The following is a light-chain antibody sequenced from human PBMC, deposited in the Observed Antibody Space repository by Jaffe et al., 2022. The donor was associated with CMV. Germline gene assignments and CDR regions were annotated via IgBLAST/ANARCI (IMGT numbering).Light chain of an antibody. V-gene: IGKV1-39*01. Sequence: DIQMTQSPSSLSASVGDRVTITCRASQSISKYLNWYQQNPGKAPKLLIFGASSLQGGVSTRFSGSGSGTDFTLTISSLQPEDFATYYCQHSYNIPLTFGQGTRLEIK. CDR1: QSISKY. CDR2: GAS. J-gene: IGKJ5*01. CDR3: QHSYNIPLT.